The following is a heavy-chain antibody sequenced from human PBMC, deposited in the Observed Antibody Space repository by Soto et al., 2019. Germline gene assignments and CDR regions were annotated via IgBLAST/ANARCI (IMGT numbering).Heavy chain of an antibody. Sequence: SETLSLTCAVYGGSFSGYYWSWIRQPPGKGLEWIGEINHSGSTNYNPSLKSRVTISVDTSKDQFSLKLSSVTAADTAVYYCARGRSLLLWCGELSPYYFDCWGQGTLVT. J-gene: IGHJ4*02. D-gene: IGHD3-10*01. CDR3: ARGRSLLLWCGELSPYYFDC. CDR1: GGSFSGYY. CDR2: INHSGST. V-gene: IGHV4-34*01.